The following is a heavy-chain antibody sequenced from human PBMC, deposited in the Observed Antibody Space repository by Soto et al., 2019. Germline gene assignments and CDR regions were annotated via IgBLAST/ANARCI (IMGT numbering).Heavy chain of an antibody. CDR3: ARYNAASGSYYFDY. CDR1: GGSVSSTYW. V-gene: IGHV4-4*02. J-gene: IGHJ4*02. D-gene: IGHD6-13*01. Sequence: PSETLSLTCAVSGGSVSSTYWWSWVRQPPGKGLEWIGEIYHSGSANYNPSLKSRVTISVDNSKNQFSLNLNSVTAADTAVYYCARYNAASGSYYFDYWAQVNLVRVSS. CDR2: IYHSGSA.